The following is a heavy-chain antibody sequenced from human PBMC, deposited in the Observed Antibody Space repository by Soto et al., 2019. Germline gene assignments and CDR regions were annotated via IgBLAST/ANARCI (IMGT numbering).Heavy chain of an antibody. CDR2: IGGRGGNA. CDR3: AKARHSGDFAGSYDS. V-gene: IGHV3-23*01. D-gene: IGHD2-21*02. Sequence: PWGSLRLSCAASGFSFVDYAISLFRQFPFRGLEYVAGIGGRGGNAFYADSMKGRFSISRDNSKNTVYLHMHNLRVDDSAMYYCAKARHSGDFAGSYDSWGQGTLVTVSS. J-gene: IGHJ5*02. CDR1: GFSFVDYA.